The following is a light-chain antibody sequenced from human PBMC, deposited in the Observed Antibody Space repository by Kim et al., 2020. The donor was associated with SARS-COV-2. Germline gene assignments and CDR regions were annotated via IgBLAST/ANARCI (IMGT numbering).Light chain of an antibody. CDR3: QAWDSSTENVV. J-gene: IGLJ2*01. CDR1: KLGDKY. CDR2: QDA. V-gene: IGLV3-1*01. Sequence: SYELTQPPSVSVSPGQTASITCSGDKLGDKYTSWYHQKPGQSPVLVIYQDAKRPSGIPERFSGSNSGNTATLTISGTQAMDEADYYCQAWDSSTENVVFGGGTKLTVL.